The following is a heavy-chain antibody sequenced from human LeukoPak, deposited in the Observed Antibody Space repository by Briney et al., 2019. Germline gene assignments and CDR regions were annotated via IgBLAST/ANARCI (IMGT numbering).Heavy chain of an antibody. J-gene: IGHJ6*02. CDR3: ARVKAAAGFRTYYYGMDV. V-gene: IGHV3-23*01. CDR2: ISGSGGST. CDR1: GFTFSSYA. D-gene: IGHD6-13*01. Sequence: GGSLRLSCAASGFTFSSYAMSWVRQAPGKGLEWVSAISGSGGSTYYADSVKGRFTISRDNSKNTLYLQMNSLRAEDTAVYYCARVKAAAGFRTYYYGMDVWGQGTTVTVSS.